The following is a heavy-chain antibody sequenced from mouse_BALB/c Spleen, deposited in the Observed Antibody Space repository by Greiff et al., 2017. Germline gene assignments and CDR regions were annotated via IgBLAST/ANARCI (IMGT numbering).Heavy chain of an antibody. D-gene: IGHD2-4*01. CDR2: IIPGNSDT. V-gene: IGHV1-5*01. Sequence: VQLQQSGTVLARPGASVKMSCTASGYTFTSYWMHWVKQRLGQGLEWIGAIIPGNSDTSYNQKFKGKAKLTAVTSTSTAYMELSSLTNEDSAVYCCTRAEDYDGAMDYWGQGTAVTVSS. CDR1: GYTFTSYW. CDR3: TRAEDYDGAMDY. J-gene: IGHJ4*01.